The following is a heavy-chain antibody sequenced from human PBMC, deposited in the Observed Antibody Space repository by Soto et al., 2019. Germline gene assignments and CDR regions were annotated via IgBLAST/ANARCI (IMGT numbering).Heavy chain of an antibody. J-gene: IGHJ4*03. CDR1: GGSITNYY. CDR3: TTESCDSRGSLAYDS. CDR2: IFHTGTT. V-gene: IGHV4-59*08. D-gene: IGHD3-16*01. Sequence: SETLSLTCTVSGGSITNYYYSWIRQPPGKGLEWIGYIFHTGTTSYNPSLKSRVTLSVDTSQSQFSLKLNSVTAADTAVYYCTTESCDSRGSLAYDSWGTGTLVPVSS.